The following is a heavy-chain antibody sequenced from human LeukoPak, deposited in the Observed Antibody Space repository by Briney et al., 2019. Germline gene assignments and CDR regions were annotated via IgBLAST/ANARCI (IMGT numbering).Heavy chain of an antibody. Sequence: HPGGSLRLSCAASGFTFSTSWMTWVRQAPGKGLEWVANINGDGSLNGHVASVKGRFTISRDNAKNSVYLQMISLRDEDTAVYYCTRDRAYGALDYWGQGTLVTVSS. J-gene: IGHJ4*02. CDR3: TRDRAYGALDY. CDR1: GFTFSTSW. CDR2: INGDGSLN. D-gene: IGHD4/OR15-4a*01. V-gene: IGHV3-7*01.